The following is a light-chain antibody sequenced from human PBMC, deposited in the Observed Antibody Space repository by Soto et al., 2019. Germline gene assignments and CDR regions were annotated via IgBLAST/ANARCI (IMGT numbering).Light chain of an antibody. Sequence: DIQMTQSPSSLSASVGDRVTITCRASQSISNNLNWYQQKPGKAPKLLIYAASSLQNGVPSSFSGRGSGADFTLTISSLPPEDFATYYCHQTYSDPYSFGRGTRLEIK. V-gene: IGKV1-39*01. CDR1: QSISNN. CDR3: HQTYSDPYS. J-gene: IGKJ2*01. CDR2: AAS.